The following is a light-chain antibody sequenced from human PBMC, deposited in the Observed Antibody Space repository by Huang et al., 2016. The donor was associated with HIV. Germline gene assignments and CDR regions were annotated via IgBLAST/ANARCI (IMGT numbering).Light chain of an antibody. CDR3: HQYNDWPPELT. J-gene: IGKJ4*01. V-gene: IGKV3-15*01. Sequence: EIVLTQSPATLSVSLGERATLSCRASRNITTNLAWYQQIHGQGPRLLVYGASPRATGGPARFSGSGSGTEFALTISSLQSQDSAIYYCHQYNDWPPELTFGGGTRVEI. CDR2: GAS. CDR1: RNITTN.